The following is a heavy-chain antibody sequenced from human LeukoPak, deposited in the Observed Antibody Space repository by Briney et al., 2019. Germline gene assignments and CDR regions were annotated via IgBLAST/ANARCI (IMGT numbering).Heavy chain of an antibody. D-gene: IGHD3-9*01. CDR3: TRSQRDYDILTGYLDY. J-gene: IGHJ4*02. CDR1: GFNLNNAW. Sequence: GGSLRLPCVASGFNLNNAWMSWGGQAPGKGLEGVGFIRSKAYGGTTEYAASVKGRFTISRDDSKSIAYLQMNSLKTEDTAVYYCTRSQRDYDILTGYLDYWGQGTLVTVSS. CDR2: IRSKAYGGTT. V-gene: IGHV3-49*04.